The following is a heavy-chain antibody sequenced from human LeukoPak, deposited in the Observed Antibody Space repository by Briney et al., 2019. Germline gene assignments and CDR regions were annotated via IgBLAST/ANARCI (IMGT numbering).Heavy chain of an antibody. D-gene: IGHD6-19*01. V-gene: IGHV4-30-4*01. CDR1: GGSISSGDYY. Sequence: PSETLSLTCTVSGGSISSGDYYWSWIRQPPGKGLEWIGYIYYSGSTYYNPSLKSRVTISVDTSKNQFSLKLSSVTAADTAVYYCARVVIAVAGPGDYWGQGTLVTVSS. CDR2: IYYSGST. J-gene: IGHJ4*02. CDR3: ARVVIAVAGPGDY.